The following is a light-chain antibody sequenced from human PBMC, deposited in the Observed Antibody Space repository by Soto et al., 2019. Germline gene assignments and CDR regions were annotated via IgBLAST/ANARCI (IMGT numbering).Light chain of an antibody. V-gene: IGKV3-20*01. CDR1: QSVSSN. CDR2: GAS. J-gene: IGKJ5*01. CDR3: QQYGSSPT. Sequence: EIVMTQSPATLSVSPGERATLSCRASQSVSSNLAWYQQKPGQAPRRLIYGASTRATGIPDRFSGSGSGTDFTLTIGRLEPEDFAVYYCQQYGSSPTFGEGTRLEI.